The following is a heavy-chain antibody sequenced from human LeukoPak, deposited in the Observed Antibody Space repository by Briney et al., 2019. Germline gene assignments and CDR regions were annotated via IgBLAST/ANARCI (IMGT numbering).Heavy chain of an antibody. J-gene: IGHJ6*03. V-gene: IGHV4-34*01. CDR2: INNRGRT. CDR3: ARTTMAYYYYYMDV. CDR1: GGSFSGYY. Sequence: SETLSLTCAVDGGSFSGYYWSWVRQPPGKGMEWVGEINNRGRTNYNRSLKSGVTISVETSKNQFSLTLSSATAADTAVYYCARTTMAYYYYYMDVWGKGTTVTVSS. D-gene: IGHD5-18*01.